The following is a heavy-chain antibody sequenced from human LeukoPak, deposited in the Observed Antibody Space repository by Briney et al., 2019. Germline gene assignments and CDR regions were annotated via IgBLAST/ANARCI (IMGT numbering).Heavy chain of an antibody. V-gene: IGHV3-21*01. J-gene: IGHJ4*02. Sequence: GGSLRLSCAASGFTFSSYSMNWVRQAPGKGLEWVSSISSSSSYIYYADSVKGRFTISRDNAKKSLYLQMNSLRAEDTAVYYCARDRHGGNSGFDYWGQGTLVTVSS. CDR2: ISSSSSYI. CDR1: GFTFSSYS. D-gene: IGHD4-23*01. CDR3: ARDRHGGNSGFDY.